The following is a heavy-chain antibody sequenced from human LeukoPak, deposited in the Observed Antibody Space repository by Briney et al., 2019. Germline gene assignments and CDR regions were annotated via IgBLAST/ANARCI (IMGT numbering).Heavy chain of an antibody. D-gene: IGHD3-10*01. J-gene: IGHJ6*03. CDR2: ISGSGGRI. Sequence: GGSLRLSCAASGFTFSSYAMSWVRQAPGKGLEWVSAISGSGGRIYYGASVKGRFTISRDNSKNTLYLQMNSLRAEDTAVYYCARAPPHYYGYPYYMDVWGKGTTVTISS. CDR1: GFTFSSYA. V-gene: IGHV3-23*01. CDR3: ARAPPHYYGYPYYMDV.